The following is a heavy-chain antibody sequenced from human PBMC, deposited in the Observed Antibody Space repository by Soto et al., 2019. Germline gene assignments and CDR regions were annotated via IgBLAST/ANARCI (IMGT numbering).Heavy chain of an antibody. CDR2: ISAYNGNT. V-gene: IGHV1-18*01. D-gene: IGHD6-13*01. CDR3: ARVSSSWYHYYGMDV. Sequence: QVQLVQSGAEVKKPGASVKVSCKASGYTFSSYGISWMRQAPGQGLEWMGWISAYNGNTNYAQKLQGRVTMTTDTSTSTAYMELRSLRSDDTAVYYCARVSSSWYHYYGMDVWGQGTTVTVSS. CDR1: GYTFSSYG. J-gene: IGHJ6*02.